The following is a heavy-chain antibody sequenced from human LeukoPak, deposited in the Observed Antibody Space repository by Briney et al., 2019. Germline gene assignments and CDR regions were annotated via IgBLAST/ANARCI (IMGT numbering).Heavy chain of an antibody. D-gene: IGHD2-21*01. CDR2: IYYSGST. CDR1: GGSISSYY. Sequence: SETLSLTCTVSGGSISSYYWSWIRQPPGKGLEWIGYIYYSGSTYYNPSLKSRVTISVDTSKNQFSLKLSSVTAADTAVYYCARPSSDSSDAFDIWGQGTMVTVSS. J-gene: IGHJ3*02. V-gene: IGHV4-59*12. CDR3: ARPSSDSSDAFDI.